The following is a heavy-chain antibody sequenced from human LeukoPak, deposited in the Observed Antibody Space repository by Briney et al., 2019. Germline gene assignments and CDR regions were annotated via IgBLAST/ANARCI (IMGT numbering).Heavy chain of an antibody. V-gene: IGHV3-21*01. Sequence: GGSLRLSCAASGFTFSSYNMNWVRQAPGKGLEWFSSISSSSSYIYYADSVKGRFTISRDNAKNSLYLQMNSLRAEDTAVYYCAREDYGDYGWFDPWGQGTLVTVSS. D-gene: IGHD4-17*01. J-gene: IGHJ5*02. CDR2: ISSSSSYI. CDR3: AREDYGDYGWFDP. CDR1: GFTFSSYN.